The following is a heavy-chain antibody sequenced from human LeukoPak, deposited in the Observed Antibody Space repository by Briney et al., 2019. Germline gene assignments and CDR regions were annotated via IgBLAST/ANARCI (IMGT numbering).Heavy chain of an antibody. V-gene: IGHV3-21*01. J-gene: IGHJ4*02. CDR2: ISSSSSYI. CDR3: ARDEVPAADWAYYFDY. CDR1: GFTFSSYS. Sequence: GGSLRLSCAASGFTFSSYSMNWVRQAPGKGLEWASSISSSSSYIYYADSVKGRFTISRDNAKNSLYLQMNSLRAEDTAVYYYARDEVPAADWAYYFDYCGQGTLVTVSS. D-gene: IGHD2-2*01.